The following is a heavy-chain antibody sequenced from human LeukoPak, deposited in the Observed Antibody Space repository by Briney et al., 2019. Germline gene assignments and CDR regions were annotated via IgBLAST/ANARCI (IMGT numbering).Heavy chain of an antibody. J-gene: IGHJ6*03. CDR2: INPNSGGT. V-gene: IGHV1-2*07. D-gene: IGHD3-3*01. CDR1: GYTFTGYY. Sequence: ASVKVSCKASGYTFTGYYMHWVRQAPGQGLEWMGWINPNSGGTNYAHKVQGRVTMTRDTSISKAYMELSRLRSDDTAVYYCARGSGVVITRDYYYYMDVWGKGTTVTVSS. CDR3: ARGSGVVITRDYYYYMDV.